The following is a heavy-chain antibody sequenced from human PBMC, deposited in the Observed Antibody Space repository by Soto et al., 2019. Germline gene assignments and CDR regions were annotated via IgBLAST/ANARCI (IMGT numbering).Heavy chain of an antibody. V-gene: IGHV1-46*01. CDR2: ISPSGDGT. Sequence: GASVKVSCKASGYTFTNYFTHWVRQAPGQGLEWVGVISPSGDGTSYAQKFQGRVTMTTDTSMNTVYIELSSLRSEDTAVYYCARVYCSGGSCYSIDYWG. CDR1: GYTFTNYF. J-gene: IGHJ4*01. CDR3: ARVYCSGGSCYSIDY. D-gene: IGHD2-15*01.